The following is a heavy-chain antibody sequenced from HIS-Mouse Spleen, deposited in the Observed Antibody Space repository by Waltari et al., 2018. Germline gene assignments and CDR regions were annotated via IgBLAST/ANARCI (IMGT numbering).Heavy chain of an antibody. Sequence: QVQLQESGPGLVKPSETLSLTCTVSGYSISSGYYWGWIRQPPGKGLEWIGSIYHSGGTYYNPSLKSGVTISGDTSKNQFSLKLSSVTAAETAVYYCARTRPMYYYDSSGLTFDYWGQGTLVTVSS. CDR1: GYSISSGYY. V-gene: IGHV4-38-2*02. CDR2: IYHSGGT. D-gene: IGHD3-22*01. J-gene: IGHJ4*02. CDR3: ARTRPMYYYDSSGLTFDY.